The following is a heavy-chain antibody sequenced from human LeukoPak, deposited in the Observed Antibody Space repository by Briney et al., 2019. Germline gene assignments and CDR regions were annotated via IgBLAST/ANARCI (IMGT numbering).Heavy chain of an antibody. V-gene: IGHV4-34*01. J-gene: IGHJ5*02. CDR2: INHSGST. CDR1: GGSFSGHY. CDR3: ARGGDYYDSSGPRYNWFDP. D-gene: IGHD3-22*01. Sequence: SETLSLTCAVYGGSFSGHYWSWIRQPPGKGLEWIAEINHSGSTNYNPSLKSRVTISVDTSKNQFSLKLSSVTAADTAVYYCARGGDYYDSSGPRYNWFDPWGQGTLVTVSS.